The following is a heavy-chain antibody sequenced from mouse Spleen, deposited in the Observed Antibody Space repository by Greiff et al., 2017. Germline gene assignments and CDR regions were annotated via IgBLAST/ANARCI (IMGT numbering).Heavy chain of an antibody. D-gene: IGHD2-3*01. V-gene: IGHV5-6-4*01. CDR3: AREGGNYDGYLWFAY. CDR1: GFTFSSYY. Sequence: DVRLVESGGGLVKRGGSLKLSCAASGFTFSSYYMSWVRQTPEKRLEWVATISSGGGSTYYPDSVKGRFTISRDNAKNTLYLQMSSLNSEDTAVYYCAREGGNYDGYLWFAYWGQGTLVTVSA. J-gene: IGHJ3*01. CDR2: ISSGGGST.